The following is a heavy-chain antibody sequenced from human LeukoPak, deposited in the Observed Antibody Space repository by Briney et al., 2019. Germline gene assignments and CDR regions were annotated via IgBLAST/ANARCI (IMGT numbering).Heavy chain of an antibody. CDR3: ARPTECSRTSCQNWFDP. J-gene: IGHJ5*02. V-gene: IGHV1-2*02. Sequence: ASVKVSCKASGYTFTGYYMHWVRQAPGQGLEWMGWINPNSGGTNYAQKFQGRVTMTRDTSISTAYMELSRLRSDDTAVYYCARPTECSRTSCQNWFDPWGQGTLVTVSS. CDR2: INPNSGGT. CDR1: GYTFTGYY. D-gene: IGHD2-2*01.